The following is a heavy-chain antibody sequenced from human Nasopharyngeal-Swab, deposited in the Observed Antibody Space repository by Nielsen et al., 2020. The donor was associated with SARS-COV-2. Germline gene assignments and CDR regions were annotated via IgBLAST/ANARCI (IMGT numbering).Heavy chain of an antibody. Sequence: SETLSLSCTVSGESISSSNWRSCVRQASGKGLEWLVEIYNSGCTNYKPSLKSPVTISVDKSKNQLSLKLSSVTAADTSVYYCAIGIAAAGTRFHSYDYHYMDVWGKGTTVTVSS. CDR1: GESISSSNW. V-gene: IGHV4-4*02. D-gene: IGHD6-13*01. J-gene: IGHJ6*03. CDR2: IYNSGCT. CDR3: AIGIAAAGTRFHSYDYHYMDV.